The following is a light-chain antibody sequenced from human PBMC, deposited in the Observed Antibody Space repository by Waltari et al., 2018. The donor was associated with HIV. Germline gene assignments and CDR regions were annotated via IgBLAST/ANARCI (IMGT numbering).Light chain of an antibody. CDR3: SSYTTTSTIL. J-gene: IGLJ2*01. V-gene: IGLV2-14*01. Sequence: QSALTQPASVSGSPGQSITISCTGPNSDVGGYTYFSWYQQHPGKAPKHLLFGVTHRPSGISSRFSGSKSGNTATMTISGLQAEDEADYYCSSYTTTSTILFGGGTKVTVL. CDR2: GVT. CDR1: NSDVGGYTY.